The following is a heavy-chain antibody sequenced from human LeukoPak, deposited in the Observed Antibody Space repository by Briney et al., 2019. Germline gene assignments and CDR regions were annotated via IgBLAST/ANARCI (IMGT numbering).Heavy chain of an antibody. CDR2: IRYDGSNK. CDR3: VKSHGP. V-gene: IGHV3-30*02. CDR1: GFTFTNYW. Sequence: GGSLRLSCVASGFTFTNYWMHWVRQAPGKGLEWVAFIRYDGSNKYYADSVKGRFTISRDNSKNTLYLQMNSLRAEDTAVYYCVKSHGPWGQRTLVTVSS. J-gene: IGHJ4*02.